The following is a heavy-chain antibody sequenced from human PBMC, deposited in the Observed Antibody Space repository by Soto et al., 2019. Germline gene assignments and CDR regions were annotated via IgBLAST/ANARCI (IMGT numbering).Heavy chain of an antibody. Sequence: GGSLRLSCAASGFTFSSYGMHWVRQAPGKGLEWVAVIWHDGSNKYNADSVKGRFTISRDNSKNTLYLQMNSLRAEDTAVYYCATAANYYDSSGYYHPLDYWGQGTLVTVSS. V-gene: IGHV3-33*01. CDR3: ATAANYYDSSGYYHPLDY. CDR1: GFTFSSYG. J-gene: IGHJ4*02. D-gene: IGHD3-22*01. CDR2: IWHDGSNK.